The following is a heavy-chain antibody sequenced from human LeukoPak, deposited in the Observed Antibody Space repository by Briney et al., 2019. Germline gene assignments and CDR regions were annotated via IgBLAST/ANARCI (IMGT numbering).Heavy chain of an antibody. Sequence: ASVKVSCKAPGYTFTYRYLHWVRQAPGQTLDWMGWITPFNGNTNYAQKFQDRVTITRDRCMSTAYMELSSLGSEEKAMYYCARLLLLWFGELLSPNYYYYMDVWGKGTTVTVSS. J-gene: IGHJ6*03. V-gene: IGHV1-45*02. D-gene: IGHD3-10*01. CDR1: GYTFTYRY. CDR2: ITPFNGNT. CDR3: ARLLLLWFGELLSPNYYYYMDV.